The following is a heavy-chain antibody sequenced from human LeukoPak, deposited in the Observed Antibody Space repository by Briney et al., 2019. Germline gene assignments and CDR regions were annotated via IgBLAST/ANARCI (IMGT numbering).Heavy chain of an antibody. Sequence: RASVKVSCKASGYTFTSYYMHWVRQAPGQGLEWMGIINPSGGSTSYAQKFQGRVTMTRDTSTSTVYMELSSLRSEDTAVYYCARGEVVATIGGTKYYYGMDVWGQGTTVTVSS. J-gene: IGHJ6*02. CDR3: ARGEVVATIGGTKYYYGMDV. D-gene: IGHD5-12*01. CDR1: GYTFTSYY. V-gene: IGHV1-46*01. CDR2: INPSGGST.